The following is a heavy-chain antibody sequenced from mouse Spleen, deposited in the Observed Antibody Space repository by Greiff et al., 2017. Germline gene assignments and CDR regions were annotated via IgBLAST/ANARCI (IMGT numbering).Heavy chain of an antibody. CDR1: GFSLTSYG. CDR3: ARHGYGNYFDY. V-gene: IGHV2-6-1*01. Sequence: VKLMESGPGLVAPSQSLSITCTISGFSLTSYGVHWVRQPPGKGLEWLVVIWSDGSTTYNSALKYRLSISKDNSKSQVFLKMNSLQTDDTAMDYCARHGYGNYFDYWGQGTTLTVSS. D-gene: IGHD2-1*01. CDR2: IWSDGST. J-gene: IGHJ2*01.